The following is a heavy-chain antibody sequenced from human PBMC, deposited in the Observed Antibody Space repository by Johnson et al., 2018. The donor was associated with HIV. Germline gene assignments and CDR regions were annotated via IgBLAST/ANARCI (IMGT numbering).Heavy chain of an antibody. CDR1: GFTFSSYW. CDR3: AKDWARIAAAQFDI. CDR2: ISYDGSNK. J-gene: IGHJ3*02. V-gene: IGHV3-30*18. D-gene: IGHD6-13*01. Sequence: QVQLVESGGGVVQPGRSLRLSCAASGFTFSSYWMSWVRQAPGKGLEWVAVISYDGSNKYYADSVKGRFTISRDNSKNTLYLQMNSLRAEDTAVYYCAKDWARIAAAQFDIWGQGTMVTVSS.